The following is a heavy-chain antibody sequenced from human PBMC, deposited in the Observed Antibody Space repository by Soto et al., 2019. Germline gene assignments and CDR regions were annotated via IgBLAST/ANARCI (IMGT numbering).Heavy chain of an antibody. D-gene: IGHD3-10*01. V-gene: IGHV1-18*01. Sequence: QVQLVQSGAEVKKPGASVKVSCKASGYTFTSYGISWVRQAPGQGLEWMGWISAYNGNTNYAQKLQGRVTMTTDTSTSTAYMDLRSLGSDDTAVYYCAREEYYYGSGRGFDYWGQGTLVTVSS. CDR1: GYTFTSYG. J-gene: IGHJ4*02. CDR2: ISAYNGNT. CDR3: AREEYYYGSGRGFDY.